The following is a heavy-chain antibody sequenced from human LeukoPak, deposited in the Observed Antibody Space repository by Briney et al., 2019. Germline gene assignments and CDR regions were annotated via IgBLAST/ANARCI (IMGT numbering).Heavy chain of an antibody. Sequence: GGSLRLSCVASGFTFGKYWMSWVHQAPGKGLEWVSTICGSGSCTYYADSVKGRFTISRDNSRNTLSLQMNSLRVEDAALYYCAKHDLSGSYFVYWGQGTLVTVSS. CDR3: AKHDLSGSYFVY. CDR2: ICGSGSCT. J-gene: IGHJ4*02. CDR1: GFTFGKYW. D-gene: IGHD3-10*01. V-gene: IGHV3-23*01.